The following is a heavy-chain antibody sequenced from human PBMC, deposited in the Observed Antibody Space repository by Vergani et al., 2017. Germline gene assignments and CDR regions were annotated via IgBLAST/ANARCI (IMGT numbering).Heavy chain of an antibody. Sequence: QVQLQESGPGLVKPSETLSLTCTVSGYSISSGYYWGWIRPPPGKGLEWIGSIYHSGSTYYNPSLKSRVTISVDTSKNQFSLKLSSVTAADTAVYYCARVVAVDYYDSSGYPFDYWGQGTLVTVSS. D-gene: IGHD3-22*01. CDR3: ARVVAVDYYDSSGYPFDY. V-gene: IGHV4-38-2*02. CDR2: IYHSGST. J-gene: IGHJ4*02. CDR1: GYSISSGYY.